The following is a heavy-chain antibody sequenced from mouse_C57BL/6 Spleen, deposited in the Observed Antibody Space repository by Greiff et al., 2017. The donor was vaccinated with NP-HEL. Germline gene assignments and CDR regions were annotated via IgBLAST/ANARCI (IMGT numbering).Heavy chain of an antibody. D-gene: IGHD2-5*01. CDR2: ISSGSSTI. Sequence: EVQRVESGGGLVKPGGSLKLSCAASGFTFSDYGMHWVRQAPEKGLEWVGYISSGSSTIYYADTVKGRFTISRENAKNTLFLQMTSLRSEDTAMYDCARRDYSNYGDYFDDWGQGTTLTVSS. CDR3: ARRDYSNYGDYFDD. J-gene: IGHJ2*01. V-gene: IGHV5-17*01. CDR1: GFTFSDYG.